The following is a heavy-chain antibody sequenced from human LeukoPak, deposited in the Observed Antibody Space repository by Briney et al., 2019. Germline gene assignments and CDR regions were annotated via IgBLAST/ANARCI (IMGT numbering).Heavy chain of an antibody. V-gene: IGHV1-69*01. J-gene: IGHJ5*02. CDR3: ARGAGETYYYGSGSYYKRHPIPNWFDP. CDR2: IIPIFGTA. Sequence: VASVKLSCKASGGTFSSYAISWVRQAPGQGLERMGGIIPIFGTANYSQKFQGRLTITADESTSAADLELSWLRSGDTAVYYCARGAGETYYYGSGSYYKRHPIPNWFDPWGQGTLVTVSS. CDR1: GGTFSSYA. D-gene: IGHD3-10*01.